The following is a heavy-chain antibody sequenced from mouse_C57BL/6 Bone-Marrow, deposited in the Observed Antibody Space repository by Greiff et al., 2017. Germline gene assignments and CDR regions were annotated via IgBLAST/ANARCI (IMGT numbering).Heavy chain of an antibody. CDR1: GYTFTSYG. J-gene: IGHJ1*03. CDR3: ARARDWYFDV. V-gene: IGHV1-81*01. CDR2: IYPRSGNT. Sequence: VQLQQSGAELARPGASVKLSCKASGYTFTSYGISWVKQRTGQGLEWIGEIYPRSGNTYYNEKFKGKGTLTADKSSSTAYMELRSLTSEDSAVYFCARARDWYFDVWGTGTTVTVSS.